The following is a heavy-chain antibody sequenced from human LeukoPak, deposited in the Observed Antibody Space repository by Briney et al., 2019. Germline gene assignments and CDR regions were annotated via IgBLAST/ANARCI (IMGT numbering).Heavy chain of an antibody. CDR2: ISGGAYNT. CDR1: GFTFSSYV. CDR3: AKSIYPLLHATFDS. V-gene: IGHV3-23*01. D-gene: IGHD2-21*01. J-gene: IGHJ4*02. Sequence: GGSLRLSCATSGFTFSSYVMSWVRQAPGKGLEWVSGISGGAYNTYYADSVKGRFSISRDNSKNMLYLQPNSLRAEDTAVYYCAKSIYPLLHATFDSWGQGALVTVSS.